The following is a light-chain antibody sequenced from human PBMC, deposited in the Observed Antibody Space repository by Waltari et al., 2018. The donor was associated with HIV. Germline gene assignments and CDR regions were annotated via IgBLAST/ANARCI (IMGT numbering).Light chain of an antibody. CDR1: SSNIGHTY. Sequence: QSVLTQPPSVSAAPGQKVTISCSGSSSNIGHTYVSWYQQLPGTAPKLLIYDNNKRPSGIPDRFSGSKSGTSATLGITGLQTGDEADYYCGTWDSGLSAVVFGGGTKLTVL. CDR3: GTWDSGLSAVV. J-gene: IGLJ2*01. V-gene: IGLV1-51*01. CDR2: DNN.